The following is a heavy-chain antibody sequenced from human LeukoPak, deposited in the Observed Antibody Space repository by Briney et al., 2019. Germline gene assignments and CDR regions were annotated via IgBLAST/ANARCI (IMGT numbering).Heavy chain of an antibody. V-gene: IGHV1-8*02. CDR1: GYTFTGYY. CDR3: ASSTSNNFDY. CDR2: MNPNSGNT. D-gene: IGHD2/OR15-2a*01. J-gene: IGHJ4*02. Sequence: ASVKVSCKASGYTFTGYYMHWVRQAPGQGLEWMGWMNPNSGNTGYAQKFQGRVTMTRNTSISTAYMELSSLRSEDTAVYYCASSTSNNFDYWGQGTLVTVSS.